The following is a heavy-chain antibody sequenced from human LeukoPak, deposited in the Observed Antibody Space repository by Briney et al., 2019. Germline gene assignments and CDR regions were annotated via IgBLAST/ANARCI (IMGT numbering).Heavy chain of an antibody. CDR2: ISSSSSYI. D-gene: IGHD6-13*01. Sequence: MAGGSLRLSCAASGFTFSDYYMSWIRQAPGKGLEWVSSISSSSSYIYYADSVKGRFTISRDNAKNSLYLQMNSLRAEDTAVYYCARDRAAGYSSSWYTYDAFDIWGQGTMVTVSS. V-gene: IGHV3-11*06. J-gene: IGHJ3*02. CDR1: GFTFSDYY. CDR3: ARDRAAGYSSSWYTYDAFDI.